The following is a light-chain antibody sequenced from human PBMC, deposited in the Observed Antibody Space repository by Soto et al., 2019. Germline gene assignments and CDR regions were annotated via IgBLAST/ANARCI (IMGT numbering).Light chain of an antibody. CDR1: CSDVGGYNF. Sequence: QSVLTQPASVSGSPGQSITISCTGTCSDVGGYNFVSWYQQHPGKAPKLMIYDVSNRPSGVSNRFSGSKSGNTASLTISGLQAEDEADYYCSSYTGSSTPFVFGAGTKVTVL. CDR3: SSYTGSSTPFV. J-gene: IGLJ1*01. V-gene: IGLV2-14*03. CDR2: DVS.